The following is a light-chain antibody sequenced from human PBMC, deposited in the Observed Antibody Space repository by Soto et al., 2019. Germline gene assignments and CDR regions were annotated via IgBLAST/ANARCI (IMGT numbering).Light chain of an antibody. Sequence: GLKQSPGTLSLTQGERATLSCRASQSVSNNLAWYQQKPGQAPRLLFYGASTRATGIPARFSGSGSGTDFTLTISSLQSEDFAVCCCQQYNIWPSTFGQGT. CDR3: QQYNIWPST. CDR2: GAS. V-gene: IGKV3-15*01. CDR1: QSVSNN. J-gene: IGKJ5*01.